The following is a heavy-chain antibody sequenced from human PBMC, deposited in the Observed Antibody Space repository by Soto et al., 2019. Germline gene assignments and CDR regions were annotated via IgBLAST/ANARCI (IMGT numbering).Heavy chain of an antibody. CDR2: ISGTSGVT. J-gene: IGHJ5*02. Sequence: GGSLRLSCVASGFTFSRYTMSWVRQAPGKGLEWVSTISGTSGVTYYADSVKGRFTISRDNSKNTLYVQMNSLRAEDTAVYHCVKAGLTSMISWFDPWGQGTLVTVSS. V-gene: IGHV3-23*01. D-gene: IGHD5-18*01. CDR3: VKAGLTSMISWFDP. CDR1: GFTFSRYT.